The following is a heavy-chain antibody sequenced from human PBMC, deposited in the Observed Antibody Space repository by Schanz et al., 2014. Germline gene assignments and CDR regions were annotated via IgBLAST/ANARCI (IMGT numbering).Heavy chain of an antibody. CDR1: GYTTFTDYY. Sequence: QVQVVQSGAEVKKPGASVKVSCKASGYTTFTDYYIHWVRQAPGQGLEWMGWINPNSGDTNYAQKFQGWVTMTRDTSISTAYMEVSRLKSDDTAVYYCARGGGPEDVFDIWGQGTILTVSS. J-gene: IGHJ3*02. CDR2: INPNSGDT. D-gene: IGHD5-12*01. CDR3: ARGGGPEDVFDI. V-gene: IGHV1-2*04.